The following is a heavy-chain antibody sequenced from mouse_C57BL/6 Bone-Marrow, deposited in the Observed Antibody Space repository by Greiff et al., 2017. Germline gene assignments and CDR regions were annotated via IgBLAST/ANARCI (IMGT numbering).Heavy chain of an antibody. J-gene: IGHJ4*01. CDR3: ASPLYYGSSYGYAMDY. CDR1: GFSLTSYG. Sequence: QVQLQQSGPGLVQPSQSLSITCTVSGFSLTSYGVHWVRQSPGKGLEWLGVIWSGGSTDYNAAFISRLSISKDNSKSQVFFKMNSLQADDTAIYYCASPLYYGSSYGYAMDYWGQGTSVTVSS. V-gene: IGHV2-2*01. CDR2: IWSGGST. D-gene: IGHD1-1*01.